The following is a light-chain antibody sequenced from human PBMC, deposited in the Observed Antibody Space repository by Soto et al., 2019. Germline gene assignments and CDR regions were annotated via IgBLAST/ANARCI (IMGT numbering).Light chain of an antibody. CDR2: DDN. J-gene: IGLJ1*01. CDR3: GSWDSSLSAYV. V-gene: IGLV1-51*01. CDR1: SSNIGGNS. Sequence: QSVLTQPPSVSAAPGQKDTISYSGSSSNIGGNSVSWYQQLPGTAPKLLIYDDNKRPSGIPDRFSGSKSGTSATLGITGFQTGDEADYYCGSWDSSLSAYVFGTGTKVTVL.